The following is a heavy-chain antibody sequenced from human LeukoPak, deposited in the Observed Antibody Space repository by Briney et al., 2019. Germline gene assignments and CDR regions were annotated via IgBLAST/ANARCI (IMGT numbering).Heavy chain of an antibody. V-gene: IGHV3-7*01. Sequence: TGGSLRLSCAASGFTFSSYWMSWVRQAPGKGLEWVANIKQDGSEKYYVDSVKGRFTISRDNAKNSLYLQMNSLRAEDTAVYYCARDRSYSYGNYFDYWGQGTLVTVSS. CDR1: GFTFSSYW. J-gene: IGHJ4*02. CDR3: ARDRSYSYGNYFDY. D-gene: IGHD5-18*01. CDR2: IKQDGSEK.